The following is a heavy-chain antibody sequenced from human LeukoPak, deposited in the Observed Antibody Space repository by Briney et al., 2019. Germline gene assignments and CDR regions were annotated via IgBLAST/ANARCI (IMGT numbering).Heavy chain of an antibody. Sequence: GESLKISCKGSGYTFTTYWIGWVRQMTGKGLEWMGSIYPSDSDTRYSPSFQGQVTISADKSISTAYLQWSSLKASDTAMYYCARHQHSSLYPRPVGSGLDPWGQGTLVTVSS. CDR3: ARHQHSSLYPRPVGSGLDP. D-gene: IGHD3-16*01. V-gene: IGHV5-51*01. CDR2: IYPSDSDT. J-gene: IGHJ5*02. CDR1: GYTFTTYW.